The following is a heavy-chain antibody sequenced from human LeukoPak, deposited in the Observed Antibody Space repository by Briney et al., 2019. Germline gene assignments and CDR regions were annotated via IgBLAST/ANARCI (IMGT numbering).Heavy chain of an antibody. D-gene: IGHD3-22*01. CDR1: GYSFTTYG. CDR2: ISVYNGNT. CDR3: AKMDSDSSGFFSN. Sequence: ASVKVSCKASGYSFTTYGISWLRQAPGHGLEWIAWISVYNGNTIYADKVRGRVLVTTDISATTAYLELKSLRYDDTGVYYCAKMDSDSSGFFSNWGQGTPVTVSS. J-gene: IGHJ4*02. V-gene: IGHV1-18*01.